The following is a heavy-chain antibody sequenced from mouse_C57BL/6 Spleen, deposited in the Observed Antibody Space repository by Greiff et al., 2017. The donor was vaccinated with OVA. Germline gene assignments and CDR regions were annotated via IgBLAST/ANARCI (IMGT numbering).Heavy chain of an antibody. CDR1: GFTFSSYG. V-gene: IGHV5-6*02. CDR2: ISSGGSYT. J-gene: IGHJ4*01. CDR3: ARRNMVTMDY. Sequence: EVMLVESGGDLVKPGGSLKLSCAASGFTFSSYGMSWVRQTPDKRLEWVATISSGGSYTYYPDSVKGRFTISRDYAKNTLYLQMSSLKSEDTAMYYCARRNMVTMDYWGQGTSVTVSS. D-gene: IGHD2-1*01.